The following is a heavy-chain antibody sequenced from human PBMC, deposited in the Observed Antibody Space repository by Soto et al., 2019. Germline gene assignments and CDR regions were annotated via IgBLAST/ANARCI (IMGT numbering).Heavy chain of an antibody. Sequence: SVKVSCKASGGTFSSYAISWVRQAPGQGLEWMGGIIPIFGTANYAQKFQGRVTITADKSTSTAYMELSSLRSEDTAVYYCARGRRVYYYDSSGYYLGYWGQGTPGHRL. D-gene: IGHD3-22*01. CDR3: ARGRRVYYYDSSGYYLGY. J-gene: IGHJ4*02. CDR1: GGTFSSYA. CDR2: IIPIFGTA. V-gene: IGHV1-69*06.